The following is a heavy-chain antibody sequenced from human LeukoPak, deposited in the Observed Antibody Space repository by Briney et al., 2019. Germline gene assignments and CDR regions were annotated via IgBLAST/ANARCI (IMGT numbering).Heavy chain of an antibody. CDR3: ARGGTGLRYFDWFLDAFDI. J-gene: IGHJ3*02. V-gene: IGHV4-34*01. D-gene: IGHD3-9*01. Sequence: SETLSLTCAVYGGSFSGYYWSWLRQPPGKGLEWIGEINHSGSTNYNPSLKSRVTISVDTSKNQFSLELSSVTAADTAVYYCARGGTGLRYFDWFLDAFDIWGQGTMVSVSS. CDR2: INHSGST. CDR1: GGSFSGYY.